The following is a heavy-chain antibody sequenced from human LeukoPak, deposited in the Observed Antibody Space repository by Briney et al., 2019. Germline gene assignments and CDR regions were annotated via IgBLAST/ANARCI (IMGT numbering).Heavy chain of an antibody. D-gene: IGHD2-8*01. Sequence: ASVKVSCKLSGDTLTELSMHWVRQSPGKGLEWMGGFDPEEGETIYAQWFQGRVTMTEDTVTDTAHMELSSLTSEDTAVYYCATAGIVLDTGAEFLLHWGQGTLVTVSS. CDR1: GDTLTELS. V-gene: IGHV1-24*01. CDR3: ATAGIVLDTGAEFLLH. J-gene: IGHJ1*01. CDR2: FDPEEGET.